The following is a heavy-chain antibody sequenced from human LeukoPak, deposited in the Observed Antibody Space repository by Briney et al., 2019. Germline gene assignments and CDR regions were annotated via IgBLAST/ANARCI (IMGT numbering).Heavy chain of an antibody. Sequence: ASVKVSCKASGGTFSSYAISWVRQAPGQGLEWMGGIVPIFGTANYAQKFQGRVTITTDESTSTAYMELSSLRSQDTAVYYCARPVRGSGSPNDAFDIWGQGTKVIVSS. D-gene: IGHD3-10*01. V-gene: IGHV1-69*05. CDR3: ARPVRGSGSPNDAFDI. CDR1: GGTFSSYA. J-gene: IGHJ3*02. CDR2: IVPIFGTA.